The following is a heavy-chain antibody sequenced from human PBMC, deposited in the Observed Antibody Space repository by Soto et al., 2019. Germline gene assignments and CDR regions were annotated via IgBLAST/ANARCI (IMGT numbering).Heavy chain of an antibody. CDR3: VIRGQLLAEAFDV. CDR2: IKNRADNYVT. Sequence: EMQLVESGGGLVQPGGSLKLSCGTSGFTFSASALHWVRQASGKGLEWVGHIKNRADNYVTTYGASLRGRFTVSRDDSKNTAYLQMNNLRTEDTAVYYCVIRGQLLAEAFDVWGQGTMVTVSS. CDR1: GFTFSASA. V-gene: IGHV3-73*01. J-gene: IGHJ3*01. D-gene: IGHD3-10*01.